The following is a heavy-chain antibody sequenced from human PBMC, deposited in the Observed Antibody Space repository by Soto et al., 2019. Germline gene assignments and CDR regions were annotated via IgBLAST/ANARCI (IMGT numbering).Heavy chain of an antibody. V-gene: IGHV4-34*01. CDR2: INHSGST. CDR3: ASNSSGSPSWFYP. Sequence: QVQLQPWGAGLLKPSEPLSLTCAVYGGSFRGYYWRWIRQPPGKGLEWIGEINHSGSTNYNPSLKRRVTISGVTAKNQFDLKLRSGTSADKAVYYCASNSSGSPSWFYPWGQGTLVTGSS. J-gene: IGHJ5*02. D-gene: IGHD3-10*01. CDR1: GGSFRGYY.